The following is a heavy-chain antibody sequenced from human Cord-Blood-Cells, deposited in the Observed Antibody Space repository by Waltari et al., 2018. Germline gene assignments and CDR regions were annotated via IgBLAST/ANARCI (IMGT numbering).Heavy chain of an antibody. V-gene: IGHV3-21*01. CDR3: ARDSSSSWYYYYYGMDV. CDR2: ISSSSSYI. D-gene: IGHD6-13*01. J-gene: IGHJ6*02. CDR1: GFTSSSYR. Sequence: EVQLVESGGGLVKPGGSLRLSCAASGFTSSSYRLNCVRQAPGKGLEWVSSISSSSSYIYYADSVKGRFTISRDNAKNSLYLQMNSLRAEDTAVYYCARDSSSSWYYYYYGMDVWGQGTTVTVSS.